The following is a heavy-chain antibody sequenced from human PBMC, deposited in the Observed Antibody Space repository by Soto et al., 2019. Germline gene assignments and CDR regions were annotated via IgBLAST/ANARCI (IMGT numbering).Heavy chain of an antibody. CDR2: IYYSGST. CDR1: GGSISSYY. Sequence: SETLSLTCTVSGGSISSYYWSWIRQPPGKVLEWIGYIYYSGSTNYNPSLKSRVTISVDTSKNQFSLKLSSVTAADTAVYYYAKSRAYRRYYYMDVWGKGTTVTVSS. V-gene: IGHV4-59*01. CDR3: AKSRAYRRYYYMDV. D-gene: IGHD1-26*01. J-gene: IGHJ6*03.